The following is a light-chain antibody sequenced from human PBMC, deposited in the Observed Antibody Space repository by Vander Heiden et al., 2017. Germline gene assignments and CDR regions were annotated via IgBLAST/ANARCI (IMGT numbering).Light chain of an antibody. V-gene: IGLV3-25*03. J-gene: IGLJ3*02. CDR2: KDS. CDR3: QSADSSGTYRV. Sequence: SYELTQPPSASVSPGQTARITCSGDALPKQYAYWYHQKPGQAPVLVIYKDSERPSGIPERFSGSSSGTTVTLTISGAQAEDEADYYCQSADSSGTYRVFGGGTKLTVL. CDR1: ALPKQY.